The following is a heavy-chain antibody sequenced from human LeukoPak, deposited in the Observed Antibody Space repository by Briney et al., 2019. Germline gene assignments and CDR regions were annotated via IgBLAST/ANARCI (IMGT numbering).Heavy chain of an antibody. D-gene: IGHD3-16*01. CDR1: GGSFSGYY. Sequence: SETLSLTCAVYGGSFSGYYWSWIRQPAGKGLEWIGRIYTSGSTNYNPSLKSRVTMSVDTSKNQFSLKLSSVTAADTAVYYCARAPYDYAYFDYWGQGTLVTVSS. V-gene: IGHV4-59*10. J-gene: IGHJ4*02. CDR2: IYTSGST. CDR3: ARAPYDYAYFDY.